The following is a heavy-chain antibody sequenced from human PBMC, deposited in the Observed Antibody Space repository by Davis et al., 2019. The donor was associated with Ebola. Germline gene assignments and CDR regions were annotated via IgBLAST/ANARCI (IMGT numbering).Heavy chain of an antibody. V-gene: IGHV1-69*13. Sequence: SVKVSCKASGGTFSSYAISWVRQAPGQGLEWMGGIIPIFGTANYAQKFQGRVTITADESTSTAYMELSSLRSDDTAVYYCARGPYYDFWSGYYNWFDPWGQGTLVTVSS. D-gene: IGHD3-3*01. CDR2: IIPIFGTA. CDR1: GGTFSSYA. J-gene: IGHJ5*02. CDR3: ARGPYYDFWSGYYNWFDP.